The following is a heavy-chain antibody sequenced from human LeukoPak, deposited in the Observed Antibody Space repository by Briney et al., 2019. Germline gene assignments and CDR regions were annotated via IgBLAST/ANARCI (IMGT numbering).Heavy chain of an antibody. J-gene: IGHJ6*03. CDR2: IYYSGGT. V-gene: IGHV4-59*01. D-gene: IGHD4-17*01. CDR3: ARGPRAVTTWGSYYYFMDV. Sequence: SETLSLTCTVSGGSISTYYWSWIRQPPGKGLEWIGYIYYSGGTNYNPSLKSRVTISLDTSKNQFSLKLSSVTAADTAVYYCARGPRAVTTWGSYYYFMDVWGKGTTVTISS. CDR1: GGSISTYY.